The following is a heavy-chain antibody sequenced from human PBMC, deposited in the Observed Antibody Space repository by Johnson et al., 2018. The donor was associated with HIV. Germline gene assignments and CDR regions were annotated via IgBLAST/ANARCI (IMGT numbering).Heavy chain of an antibody. D-gene: IGHD4-17*01. J-gene: IGHJ3*02. V-gene: IGHV3-30*02. CDR3: AKGRGYYNIDAVDI. CDR1: GLSFSNFG. Sequence: QVKLVESGGGVVQPGKSLTLSCVGSGLSFSNFGIHWVRQAPGKGPEWVACMRFAGSNKYHADSVKGRFTISRDNSKNTLYLQMNSLRAEDTAVYYCAKGRGYYNIDAVDISGQGTMVTGSS. CDR2: MRFAGSNK.